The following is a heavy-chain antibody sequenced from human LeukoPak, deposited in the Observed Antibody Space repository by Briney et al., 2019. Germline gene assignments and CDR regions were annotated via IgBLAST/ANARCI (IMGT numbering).Heavy chain of an antibody. Sequence: SETLSLTCTVSGGSISSSEYYWGWIRQPPGKGLEWFANIYYTSKTNYNPPPKSRVTISIDTSKNQFSLKLSSVTAADTAVYYCARHDGYNYGYIDSWGQGTLVTVSS. D-gene: IGHD5-18*01. CDR3: ARHDGYNYGYIDS. CDR1: GGSISSSEYY. J-gene: IGHJ5*01. CDR2: IYYTSKT. V-gene: IGHV4-39*01.